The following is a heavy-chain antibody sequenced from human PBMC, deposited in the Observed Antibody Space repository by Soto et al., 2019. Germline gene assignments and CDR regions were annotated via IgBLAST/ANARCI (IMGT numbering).Heavy chain of an antibody. J-gene: IGHJ5*02. CDR3: AREIVTAGGNNYFDP. V-gene: IGHV4-4*02. CDR1: GGTVASSHC. D-gene: IGHD2-21*02. Sequence: SGSLSLTCGVSGGTVASSHCWSSVRQSPGGGLEWIGNVYHTGDTNFNPSLQSRVTISVDKSNNQFSLRLNSLTAADTAVYFCAREIVTAGGNNYFDPWGPGTLVTVSS. CDR2: VYHTGDT.